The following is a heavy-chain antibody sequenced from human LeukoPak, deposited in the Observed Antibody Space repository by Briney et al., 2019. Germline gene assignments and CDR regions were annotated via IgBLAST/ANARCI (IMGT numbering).Heavy chain of an antibody. CDR1: GYTFTSYY. CDR2: INPSGGST. V-gene: IGHV1-46*01. J-gene: IGHJ4*02. Sequence: RWASVKVSCKASGYTFTSYYMHWVRRAPGQGLEWMGIINPSGGSTSYAQKFQGRVTMTRDTSTSTVYMELSSLRSEDTAVYYCASRGYSSFSFDYWGQGTLVTVSS. D-gene: IGHD5-18*01. CDR3: ASRGYSSFSFDY.